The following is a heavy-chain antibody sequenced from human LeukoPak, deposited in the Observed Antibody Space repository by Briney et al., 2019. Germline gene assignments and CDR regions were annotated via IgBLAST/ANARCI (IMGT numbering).Heavy chain of an antibody. V-gene: IGHV3-9*01. D-gene: IGHD6-19*01. CDR2: ISWNSGRI. J-gene: IGHJ4*02. CDR1: GFTFDDFA. CDR3: ARVQWLAPQYYFDY. Sequence: GGSLRLSCAASGFTFDDFAMNWVRQAPGKGLEWVAGISWNSGRIDYADSVKGRFTISRDNARNSLYLEVNSLRVEDTAVYYCARVQWLAPQYYFDYWGQGTLVTVSS.